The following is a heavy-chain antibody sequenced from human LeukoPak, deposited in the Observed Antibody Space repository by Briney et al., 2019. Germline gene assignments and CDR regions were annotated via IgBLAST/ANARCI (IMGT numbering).Heavy chain of an antibody. CDR3: ARDLKMGYSSGRFSWGTGFSNDY. D-gene: IGHD6-19*01. V-gene: IGHV1-18*01. CDR1: GYTFTSYG. J-gene: IGHJ4*02. CDR2: IIAYNGNT. Sequence: ASVKVSCKASGYTFTSYGISWVRQAPGQGLEWMGWIIAYNGNTNYAQKLQGRVTMTTDTSTSTACMELRSLRSDDTAVYYCARDLKMGYSSGRFSWGTGFSNDYWGQGTLVTVSS.